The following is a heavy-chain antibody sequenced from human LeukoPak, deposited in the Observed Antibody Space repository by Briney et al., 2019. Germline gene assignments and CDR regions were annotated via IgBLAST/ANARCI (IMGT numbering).Heavy chain of an antibody. Sequence: KASETLSLTCTVSGGSISTYYWTWIRQPPGKGLEWVGYIYNTGSTNYNPSLKSRVTIALDTSKNQISLKLKYVTAADAAVYYCARQYESSGYYYDWFDPWGQGTLVTVSS. CDR2: IYNTGST. V-gene: IGHV4-59*08. CDR1: GGSISTYY. CDR3: ARQYESSGYYYDWFDP. J-gene: IGHJ5*02. D-gene: IGHD3-22*01.